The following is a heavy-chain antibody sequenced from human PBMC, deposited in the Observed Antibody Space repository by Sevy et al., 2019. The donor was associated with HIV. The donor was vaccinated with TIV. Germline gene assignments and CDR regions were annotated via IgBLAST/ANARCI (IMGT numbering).Heavy chain of an antibody. Sequence: SETLSLTCTVSGGSISSSSYYWGWIRQPPGKGLEWIGSIYYSGSTYYNPSLKSRVTISVDTSKNQISLKLSSVTAADTAVYYCARHREDGARFYYYYYMDVWGKGTTVTVSS. V-gene: IGHV4-39*01. J-gene: IGHJ6*03. CDR1: GGSISSSSYY. D-gene: IGHD1-26*01. CDR2: IYYSGST. CDR3: ARHREDGARFYYYYYMDV.